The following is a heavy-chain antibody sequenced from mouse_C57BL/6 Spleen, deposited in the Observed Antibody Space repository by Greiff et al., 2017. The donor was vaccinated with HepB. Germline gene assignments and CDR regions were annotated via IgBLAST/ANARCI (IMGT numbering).Heavy chain of an antibody. J-gene: IGHJ4*01. Sequence: EVQLQQSVAELVRPGASVKLSCTASGYNITKTYMHWVKQRPGQGLEWIGWIDPASGNTKYAAKFKGKATMTADTSSNTAYLQLSSLTSEDTAVYFCARHEYGGFFAMDYWGQGTTVTVSS. CDR1: GYNITKTY. CDR3: ARHEYGGFFAMDY. CDR2: IDPASGNT. D-gene: IGHD1-1*02. V-gene: IGHV14-3*01.